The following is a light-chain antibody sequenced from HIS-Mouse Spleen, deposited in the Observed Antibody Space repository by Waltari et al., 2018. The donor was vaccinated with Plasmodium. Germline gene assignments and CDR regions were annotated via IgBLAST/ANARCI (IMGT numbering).Light chain of an antibody. CDR1: ASPKKY. CDR2: EDR. Sequence: SYELTQPPSVSVSPGQTARITCSGDASPKKYAYWYQQKSGQAPVLVLYEDRKRPSGIPERFSGSSSGTMATLTISGAQVEDEADYYCYSTDSSGNHRVFGGGTKLTVL. J-gene: IGLJ3*02. V-gene: IGLV3-10*01. CDR3: YSTDSSGNHRV.